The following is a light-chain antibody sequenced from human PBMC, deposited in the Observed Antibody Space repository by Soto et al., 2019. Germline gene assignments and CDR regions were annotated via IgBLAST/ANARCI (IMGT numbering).Light chain of an antibody. CDR2: MAS. J-gene: IGKJ1*01. CDR3: QQSNSYSRT. Sequence: DIQMTQSPSTLSASVGDRVTITCRASQSISTWLAWYQQKPGKAPKLLIYMASSLETGVPSRFSGSGSGTEFTLTISSLQPDDFATYYCQQSNSYSRTFGQGTQVDIK. V-gene: IGKV1-5*03. CDR1: QSISTW.